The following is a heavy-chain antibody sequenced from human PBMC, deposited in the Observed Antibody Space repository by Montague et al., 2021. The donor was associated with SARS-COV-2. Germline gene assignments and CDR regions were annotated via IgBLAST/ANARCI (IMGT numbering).Heavy chain of an antibody. CDR1: GGSISSYY. CDR2: SYYSCST. CDR3: ARHHPVSGVRP. J-gene: IGHJ5*02. D-gene: IGHD6-19*01. V-gene: IGHV4-59*08. Sequence: SETLSLTCTVSGGSISSYYWSWTWQRPGKGLELIGYSYYSCSTNFNSSRKSRVTISADTSKNQFSLKLSPVTVADTAVYDCARHHPVSGVRPWGQGTLVTVSS.